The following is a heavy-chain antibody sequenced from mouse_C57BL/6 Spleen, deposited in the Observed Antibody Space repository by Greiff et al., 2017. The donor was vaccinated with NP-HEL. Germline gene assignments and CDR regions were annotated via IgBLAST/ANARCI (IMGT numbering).Heavy chain of an antibody. Sequence: QVQLQQSGAVLVKPGASVKLSCKASGYTFTSYWMHWVKQRPGQGLEWIGDIDPADSDTSYNQKFKGKATLTVDTSASTAYMQLSSLTYEDSAVYYCARSGYYDSCYAAFAYWGQGTLVTVSA. V-gene: IGHV1-50*01. CDR1: GYTFTSYW. CDR2: IDPADSDT. CDR3: ARSGYYDSCYAAFAY. J-gene: IGHJ3*01. D-gene: IGHD2-3*01.